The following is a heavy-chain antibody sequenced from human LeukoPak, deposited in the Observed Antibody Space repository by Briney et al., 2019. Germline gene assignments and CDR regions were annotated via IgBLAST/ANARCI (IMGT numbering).Heavy chain of an antibody. D-gene: IGHD6-13*01. CDR3: ARGRLDSSSWYTLFPFSHYYYYYMDV. CDR1: GYSISSGFY. V-gene: IGHV4-38-2*02. Sequence: PSETLSLTCTVSGYSISSGFYWGWIRQPPGKRLEWIGSIYHSGSTHYNPSLKSRVIISVDRSKNQFSLKLSSVTAADTAVYYCARGRLDSSSWYTLFPFSHYYYYYMDVWGKGTTVTVSS. CDR2: IYHSGST. J-gene: IGHJ6*03.